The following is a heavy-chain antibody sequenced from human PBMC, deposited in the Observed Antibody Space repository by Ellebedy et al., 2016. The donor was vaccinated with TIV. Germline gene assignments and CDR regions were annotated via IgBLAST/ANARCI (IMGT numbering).Heavy chain of an antibody. D-gene: IGHD2-2*01. CDR2: IIPIFGTA. J-gene: IGHJ2*01. Sequence: SVKVSXKASGGTFSSYAISWVRQAPGQGLEWMGGIIPIFGTANYAQKFQGRVTITADESTSTAYMELSSLRSEDTAVYYCARAGIEHLCSSTSYQGGWYFDLWGRGTLVTVSS. CDR1: GGTFSSYA. CDR3: ARAGIEHLCSSTSYQGGWYFDL. V-gene: IGHV1-69*13.